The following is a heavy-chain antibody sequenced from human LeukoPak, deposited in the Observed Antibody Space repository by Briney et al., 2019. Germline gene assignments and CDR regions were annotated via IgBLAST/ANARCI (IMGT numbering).Heavy chain of an antibody. V-gene: IGHV3-23*01. CDR2: ISGSGGST. CDR1: GFTFSSYA. CDR3: VKDLQWLVSFDY. Sequence: GGSLRPSCAASGFTFSSYAMSWVRQAPGKGLEWVSAISGSGGSTYYADSVKGRFTISRDNSKNTLYLQMNSLRAEDTAVYYCVKDLQWLVSFDYWGQGTLVTVSS. D-gene: IGHD6-19*01. J-gene: IGHJ4*02.